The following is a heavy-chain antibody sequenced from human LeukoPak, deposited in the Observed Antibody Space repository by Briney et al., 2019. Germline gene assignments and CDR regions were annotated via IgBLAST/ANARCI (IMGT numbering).Heavy chain of an antibody. J-gene: IGHJ5*02. Sequence: PGGSLRLSCAASGFTFSNFGMHWVRQAPGKGLEWVAFIRYDGSNKYYADSVKGRFTISRDNSKNTLYLQMNSLRAEDTAVYYCARDQVRGVINRQRWFDPWGQGTLVTVSS. D-gene: IGHD3-10*01. CDR1: GFTFSNFG. CDR2: IRYDGSNK. CDR3: ARDQVRGVINRQRWFDP. V-gene: IGHV3-30*02.